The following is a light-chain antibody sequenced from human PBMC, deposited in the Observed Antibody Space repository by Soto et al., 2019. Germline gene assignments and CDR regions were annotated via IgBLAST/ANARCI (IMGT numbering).Light chain of an antibody. Sequence: QSVLTQPPSVSGAPGQRVTISCTGSSSNIGAGYDVHWYQQLPGTAPKLLSYGNSNRPSGVPDRFSGSKSGSSASLAIPGLQAEDEADYSCQSYDSSLSGWVFGGGTKLTVL. CDR2: GNS. CDR3: QSYDSSLSGWV. CDR1: SSNIGAGYD. J-gene: IGLJ3*02. V-gene: IGLV1-40*01.